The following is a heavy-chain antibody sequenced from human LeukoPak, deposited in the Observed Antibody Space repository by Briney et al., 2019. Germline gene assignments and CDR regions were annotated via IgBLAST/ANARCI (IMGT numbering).Heavy chain of an antibody. D-gene: IGHD6-13*01. CDR3: ATDSGIAAAGPLR. CDR1: GGTFSSYA. J-gene: IGHJ4*02. V-gene: IGHV1-69*05. Sequence: GVSVKVSCKASGGTFSSYAISWVRQAPGQGLEWMGRIIPIFGTANYAQKFQGRVTITTDESTSTAYMELSSLRSEDTAVYYCATDSGIAAAGPLRWGQGTLVTVSS. CDR2: IIPIFGTA.